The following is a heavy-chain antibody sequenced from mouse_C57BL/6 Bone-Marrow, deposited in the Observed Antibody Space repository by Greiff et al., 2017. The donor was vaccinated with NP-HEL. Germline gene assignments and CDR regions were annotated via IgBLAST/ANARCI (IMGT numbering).Heavy chain of an antibody. V-gene: IGHV1-64*01. Sequence: QVQLQQPGAELVKPGASVKLSCKASGYTFTSYWMHWVKQRPGQGLEWIGMIHPNSGSTNYNEKFKSQATLTVDKSSSTAYMQLSSLTSEDSAVYYCARSSLLLRYQYDFDYWGQGTTLTVSS. D-gene: IGHD1-1*01. CDR3: ARSSLLLRYQYDFDY. CDR1: GYTFTSYW. CDR2: IHPNSGST. J-gene: IGHJ2*01.